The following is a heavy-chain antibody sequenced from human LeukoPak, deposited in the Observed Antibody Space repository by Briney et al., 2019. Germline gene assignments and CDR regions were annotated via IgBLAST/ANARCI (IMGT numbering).Heavy chain of an antibody. CDR2: IYYTGST. CDR3: ARGTVTTEYFQP. V-gene: IGHV4-59*01. CDR1: GGSISSYH. J-gene: IGHJ1*01. Sequence: SETPSLTCTVSGGSISSYHWSWIRQPPGKGLEWIGYIYYTGSTNYNPSLKSRVTMSVDTSKNHFSLKLSSVTAADTAVYYCARGTVTTEYFQPWGQGTLVTVSS. D-gene: IGHD4-17*01.